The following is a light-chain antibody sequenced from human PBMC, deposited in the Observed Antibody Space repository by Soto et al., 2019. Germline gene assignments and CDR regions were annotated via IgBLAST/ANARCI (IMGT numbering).Light chain of an antibody. Sequence: IVMIQSPLSLSVTPGEPASISCSSSQSLLHTNGYTYLNWYLQKPVQSPHLLIYLGSRRPPGVRERFSGSGSGTDFTLTIRRVEAEAVRIYNCMQDLQTPGTFGQGTKL. CDR2: LGS. CDR3: MQDLQTPGT. CDR1: QSLLHTNGYTY. J-gene: IGKJ1*01. V-gene: IGKV2-28*01.